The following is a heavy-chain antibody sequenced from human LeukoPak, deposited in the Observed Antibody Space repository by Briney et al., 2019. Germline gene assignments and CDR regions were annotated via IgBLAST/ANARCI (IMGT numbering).Heavy chain of an antibody. D-gene: IGHD3-10*01. CDR1: GGTFSSYA. CDR3: ARDQHAYYYGSGSSYYYYYYMDV. Sequence: GASVKVSCKASGGTFSSYAISWVRQAPGQGLEWMGGIIPIFGTANYAQKFQGRVTITADESTSTAYMELSSLRSEDTAVYYCARDQHAYYYGSGSSYYYYYYMDVWGKGATVTISS. CDR2: IIPIFGTA. J-gene: IGHJ6*03. V-gene: IGHV1-69*13.